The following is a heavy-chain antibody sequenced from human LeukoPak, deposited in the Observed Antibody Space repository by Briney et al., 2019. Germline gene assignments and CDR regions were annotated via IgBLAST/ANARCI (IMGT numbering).Heavy chain of an antibody. CDR2: IYSGGST. CDR3: ARGGDDSGYLN. Sequence: PGGSLRLSCAASGFTVSSNYMCWVRQAPGKGLEWVSVIYSGGSTYYADSVKGRFTIPRNNSKNPLNLQRNSRRAEDTAVYYCARGGDDSGYLNWGQGTLVTVSS. CDR1: GFTVSSNY. D-gene: IGHD5-12*01. V-gene: IGHV3-66*01. J-gene: IGHJ4*02.